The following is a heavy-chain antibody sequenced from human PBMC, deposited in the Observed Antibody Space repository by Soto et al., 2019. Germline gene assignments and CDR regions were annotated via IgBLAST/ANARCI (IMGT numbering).Heavy chain of an antibody. J-gene: IGHJ4*02. V-gene: IGHV1-18*01. CDR2: ISAYNGNT. D-gene: IGHD6-19*01. CDR3: ARAGNSGGIAVAGPCDY. CDR1: GYTFTSYG. Sequence: QVQLVQSGAEVKKPGASVKVSCKASGYTFTSYGISWVRQAPGQGLEWMGWISAYNGNTNYAQKLQGRVTMTTDTSTSTDYMERRSLRSDDTAVYYCARAGNSGGIAVAGPCDYWGQGTLVTVSS.